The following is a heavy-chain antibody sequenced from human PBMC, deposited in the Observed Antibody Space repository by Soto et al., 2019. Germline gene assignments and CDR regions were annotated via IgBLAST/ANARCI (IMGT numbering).Heavy chain of an antibody. V-gene: IGHV3-64*01. J-gene: IGHJ5*02. Sequence: GGSLRLSCAASGFTFSSYAMHWVRQAPGKGLEYVSAISSNGGSTYYANSVKGRFTISRDNSKNTLYLQMGSLRAEDMAVYYCARFRGYCSGGSCYRGWFDPWGQGTLVTVSS. CDR1: GFTFSSYA. CDR2: ISSNGGST. CDR3: ARFRGYCSGGSCYRGWFDP. D-gene: IGHD2-15*01.